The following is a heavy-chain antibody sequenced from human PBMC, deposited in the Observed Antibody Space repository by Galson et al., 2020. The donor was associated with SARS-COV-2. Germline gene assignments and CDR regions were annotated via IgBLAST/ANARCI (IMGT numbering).Heavy chain of an antibody. Sequence: SVKVSCKASGGTFSSYAISWVRQAPGQGLEWMGGINPIFGTANYAQKFQGRVTITADESTSTAYMELSSLRSEDTAVYYCARDGGMGTIGEWYFDLWGRGALVAVSS. J-gene: IGHJ2*01. D-gene: IGHD1-1*01. CDR3: ARDGGMGTIGEWYFDL. V-gene: IGHV1-69*13. CDR2: INPIFGTA. CDR1: GGTFSSYA.